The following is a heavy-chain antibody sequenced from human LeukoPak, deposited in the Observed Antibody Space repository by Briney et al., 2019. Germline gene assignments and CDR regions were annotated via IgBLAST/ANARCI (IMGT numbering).Heavy chain of an antibody. CDR3: AKGYRYSSGWRERYYFDY. V-gene: IGHV3-23*01. CDR1: GFTFSSYA. Sequence: PGGSLRLSCAASGFTFSSYAMSWVRQAPGKGLEWVSAISGSGGSTYYADSVKGRFTISRDNSKNTLYLQMNSLRAEDTAVYYCAKGYRYSSGWRERYYFDYWGQGTLVTVSS. CDR2: ISGSGGST. J-gene: IGHJ4*02. D-gene: IGHD6-19*01.